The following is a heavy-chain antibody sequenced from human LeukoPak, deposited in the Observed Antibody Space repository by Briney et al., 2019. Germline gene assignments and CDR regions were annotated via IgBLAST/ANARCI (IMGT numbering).Heavy chain of an antibody. Sequence: GASVTVSCTASGYTFTSYGISWVRQAPGQGLEWMGWISAYNGNTNYAQKLQGRVTMTTDTSTSTAYMELRSLRSDDTAVYYCARDHSCSSTSCYPFDYWGQGTLVTVSS. J-gene: IGHJ4*02. CDR3: ARDHSCSSTSCYPFDY. CDR2: ISAYNGNT. V-gene: IGHV1-18*04. D-gene: IGHD2-2*01. CDR1: GYTFTSYG.